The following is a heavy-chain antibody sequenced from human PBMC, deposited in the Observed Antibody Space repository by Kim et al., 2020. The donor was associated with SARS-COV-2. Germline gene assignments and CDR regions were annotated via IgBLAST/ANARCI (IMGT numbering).Heavy chain of an antibody. CDR1: GFTFSSYG. V-gene: IGHV3-30*18. D-gene: IGHD5-18*01. J-gene: IGHJ5*02. CDR3: AKEASFPSTAMVP. Sequence: LSLTCAASGFTFSSYGMHWVRQAPGKGLEWVAVISYDGSNKYYADSVKGRFTISRDNSKNTLYLQMNSLRAEDTAVYYCAKEASFPSTAMVPWGQGTLVTVSS. CDR2: ISYDGSNK.